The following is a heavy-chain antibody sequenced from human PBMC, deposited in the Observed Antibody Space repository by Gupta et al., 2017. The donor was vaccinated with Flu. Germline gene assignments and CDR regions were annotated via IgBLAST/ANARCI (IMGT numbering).Heavy chain of an antibody. CDR3: ARAKMVAVAGTGYFDY. J-gene: IGHJ4*02. V-gene: IGHV3-7*01. D-gene: IGHD6-19*01. CDR1: GFTFSSYW. Sequence: EVQLVESGGGLVQPGGSLRLSCAASGFTFSSYWMSWFRQAPGKGLEWVANIKQDGSEKYYVDSVKGRFTISRDNAKNSLYLQMNSLRAEDTAVYYCARAKMVAVAGTGYFDYWGQGTLVTVSS. CDR2: IKQDGSEK.